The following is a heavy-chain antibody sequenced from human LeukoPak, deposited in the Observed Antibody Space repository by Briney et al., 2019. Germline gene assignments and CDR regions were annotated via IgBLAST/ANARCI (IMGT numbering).Heavy chain of an antibody. V-gene: IGHV3-64*01. CDR3: ARDTRPSDFWSGYYTSFDY. J-gene: IGHJ4*02. CDR1: GFIFSSYA. D-gene: IGHD3-3*01. Sequence: GGSLRLSCAASGFIFSSYAMHWVRQAPGKGLEYVSGISSNGGSKDYANSVKGRFTISRDNSKNTLYLQMGSLRPEDVAVYYCARDTRPSDFWSGYYTSFDYWGQGILVTVSS. CDR2: ISSNGGSK.